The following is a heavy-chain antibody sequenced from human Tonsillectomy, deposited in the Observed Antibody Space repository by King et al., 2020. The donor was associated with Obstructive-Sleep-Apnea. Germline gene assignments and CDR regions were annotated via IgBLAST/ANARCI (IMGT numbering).Heavy chain of an antibody. CDR2: MSRSGGAI. CDR1: VFTLSAFN. J-gene: IGHJ4*02. D-gene: IGHD1-14*01. CDR3: ARDPMTRGRTWYGFDY. V-gene: IGHV3-48*03. Sequence: VQLVESGGGVVQTGGSLRLSCVVSVFTLSAFNMNLVRQVPGKGLEGVSYMSRSGGAIHYADSVKGRFTMSSDTAMNSVYLQMNSLTAEDTALYYCARDPMTRGRTWYGFDYWGRGTLVTVSS.